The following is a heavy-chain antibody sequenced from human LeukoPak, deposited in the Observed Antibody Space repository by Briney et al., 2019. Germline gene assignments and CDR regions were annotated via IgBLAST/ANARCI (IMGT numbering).Heavy chain of an antibody. D-gene: IGHD5-12*01. V-gene: IGHV4-34*01. Sequence: SETLSLTCAVYGGSFSGYYWSWIRQPPGKGLEWIGEINHSGSTNYNPSLKSRVTISVETSKNQFSLKLSSVTAADTAVYYCASLSGYDPNDYWGQGTLVTVSP. CDR2: INHSGST. J-gene: IGHJ4*02. CDR3: ASLSGYDPNDY. CDR1: GGSFSGYY.